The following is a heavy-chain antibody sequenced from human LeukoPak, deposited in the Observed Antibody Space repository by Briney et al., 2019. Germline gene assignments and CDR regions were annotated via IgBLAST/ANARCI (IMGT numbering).Heavy chain of an antibody. Sequence: GGSLRLSCAASGLTFSSYGMPWVRQAPGKGLEWVAVIWYDGSNKYYADSVKGRFTISRDNSKNTLYLQMNSLRAEDTAVYYCATFGSFDYWGQGTLVTVSS. CDR1: GLTFSSYG. J-gene: IGHJ4*02. D-gene: IGHD3-10*01. CDR2: IWYDGSNK. V-gene: IGHV3-33*01. CDR3: ATFGSFDY.